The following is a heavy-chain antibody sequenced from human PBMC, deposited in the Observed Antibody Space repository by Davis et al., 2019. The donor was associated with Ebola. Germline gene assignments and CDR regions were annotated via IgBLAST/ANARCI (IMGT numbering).Heavy chain of an antibody. V-gene: IGHV3-23*01. Sequence: GGSLRLSCAASGFTFSSYAMSWVRQAPGKGLEWVSAISGSGGSTYYADSVKGRFTISRDNSKNTLYLQMNSLRAEDTAVYYCAKEWKYQLLSYNWFDPWGQGTLVTVSS. J-gene: IGHJ5*02. CDR1: GFTFSSYA. D-gene: IGHD2-2*01. CDR2: ISGSGGST. CDR3: AKEWKYQLLSYNWFDP.